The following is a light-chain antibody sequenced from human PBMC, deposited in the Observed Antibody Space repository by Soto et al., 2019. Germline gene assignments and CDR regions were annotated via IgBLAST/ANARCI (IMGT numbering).Light chain of an antibody. Sequence: CRASQTIGTNLVWYRQRPGQAPRLLIHGASARATGIPARFRGSGSGTEFTLTITNLQSEDFAVYYCQQYDNLPPWAFGQGTKVDI. V-gene: IGKV3-15*01. CDR3: QQYDNLPPWA. CDR2: GAS. J-gene: IGKJ1*01. CDR1: QTIGTN.